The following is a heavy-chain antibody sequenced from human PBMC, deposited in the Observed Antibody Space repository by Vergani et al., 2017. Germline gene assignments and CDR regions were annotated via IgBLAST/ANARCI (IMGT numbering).Heavy chain of an antibody. CDR3: ARGGGYGYYYYYMDV. J-gene: IGHJ6*03. D-gene: IGHD5-18*01. CDR2: IYYSGST. CDR1: GGSISSYY. Sequence: QVQLQESGPGLVKPSETLSLTCTVSGGSISSYYWSWIRQPPGKGLECIGYIYYSGSTNYTPSLKSRVTISVDTSKNQFSLKLSSVTAADTAVYYCARGGGYGYYYYYMDVWGKGTTVTVSS. V-gene: IGHV4-59*01.